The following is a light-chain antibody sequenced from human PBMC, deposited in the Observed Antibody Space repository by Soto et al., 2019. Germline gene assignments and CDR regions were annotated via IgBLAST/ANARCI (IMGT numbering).Light chain of an antibody. CDR2: GAT. CDR1: QGISSF. J-gene: IGKJ5*01. Sequence: IQLTQSPSSLSASVGERVTITCRASQGISSFLAWYQQEPGKATKLLISGATTLQSGVPSRFSGSGSGTNFTLTISSLQPEDFATYYCQQFKSYVSFGQGTRLEIK. V-gene: IGKV1-9*01. CDR3: QQFKSYVS.